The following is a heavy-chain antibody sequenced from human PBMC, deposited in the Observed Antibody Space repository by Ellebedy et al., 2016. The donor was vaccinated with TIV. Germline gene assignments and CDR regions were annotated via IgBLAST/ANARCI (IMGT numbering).Heavy chain of an antibody. CDR2: ISSSSSTI. CDR3: ASLTSDYYYYGMDV. CDR1: GFTVSSNY. V-gene: IGHV3-48*04. D-gene: IGHD4/OR15-4a*01. J-gene: IGHJ6*02. Sequence: GGSLRLSCAASGFTVSSNYMSWVRQAPGKGLEWVSYISSSSSTIYYADSVKGRFTISRDNAKNSLYLQMNSLRAEDTAVYYCASLTSDYYYYGMDVWGQGTTVTVSS.